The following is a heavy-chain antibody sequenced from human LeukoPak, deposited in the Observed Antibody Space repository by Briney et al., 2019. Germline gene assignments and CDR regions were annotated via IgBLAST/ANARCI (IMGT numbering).Heavy chain of an antibody. V-gene: IGHV4-39*01. CDR2: IYYSGST. CDR3: ARHPWQLVSFDY. CDR1: GGSISSSSYY. Sequence: ASETLSLTCTVSGGSISSSSYYWGWIRQPPGKGLEWIGSIYYSGSTYYNPSLKSRVTISVDTSKNQFSLKLSSVTAADTAVYYRARHPWQLVSFDYWGQGTLVTVSS. D-gene: IGHD6-6*01. J-gene: IGHJ4*02.